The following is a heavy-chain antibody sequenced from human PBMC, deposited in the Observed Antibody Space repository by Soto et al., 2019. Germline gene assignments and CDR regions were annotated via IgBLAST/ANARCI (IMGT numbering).Heavy chain of an antibody. Sequence: VQLRESGPGQVKTSGTLSLTCAVSGGFMKTTNWWSWVRQHPAKGQEWIGEVFHSGITRYNRSLKSRATVSVDTSKNQFFLNLASVPAADTAVYYCTKDESGSPFRYWSQADLVTVSS. J-gene: IGHJ4*02. CDR1: GGFMKTTNW. D-gene: IGHD3-10*01. V-gene: IGHV4-4*02. CDR3: TKDESGSPFRY. CDR2: VFHSGIT.